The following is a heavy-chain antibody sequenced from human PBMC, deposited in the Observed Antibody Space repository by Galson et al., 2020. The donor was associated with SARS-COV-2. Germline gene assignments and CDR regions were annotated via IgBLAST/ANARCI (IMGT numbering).Heavy chain of an antibody. CDR1: GFSLSTSGMC. D-gene: IGHD6-13*01. CDR3: ARGSWAAAGTGAFDI. Sequence: SGPTLVKPTQTLTLTCTFSGFSLSTSGMCVSWIRQPPGKALEWLALIAWDDDKYYSTSLKTRLTISKDTSKNQVVLTMTNMDPVDTATYYCARGSWAAAGTGAFDIWGQGTMVTVSS. V-gene: IGHV2-70*01. CDR2: IAWDDDK. J-gene: IGHJ3*02.